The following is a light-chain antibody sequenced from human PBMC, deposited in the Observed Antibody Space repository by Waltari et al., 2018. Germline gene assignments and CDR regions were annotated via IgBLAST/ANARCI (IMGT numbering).Light chain of an antibody. Sequence: DIVLTQSPLSLPVILGQPASISCRSSQSLEHDNGNTYLHWFQQRPGQSPRRLIYKVSNRDSGVPDRFSGRGSGTDFTLSISRVEADDVGFYYCMQATHWPSFGQGTKVEIK. CDR1: QSLEHDNGNTY. J-gene: IGKJ1*01. V-gene: IGKV2-30*02. CDR2: KVS. CDR3: MQATHWPS.